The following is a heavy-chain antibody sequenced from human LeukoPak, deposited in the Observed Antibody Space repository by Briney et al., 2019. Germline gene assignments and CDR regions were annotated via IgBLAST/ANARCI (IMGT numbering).Heavy chain of an antibody. D-gene: IGHD4-17*01. Sequence: SETLSLTCTVSGGSISSYYWSWIRQPPGKGLEWIGYIYYSGSTNYNPSLKSRVTISVDTSKNQFSLKLSSVTAADTAVYYCARDATVTTNLWFDPWGQGTLVTVSS. CDR1: GGSISSYY. CDR2: IYYSGST. CDR3: ARDATVTTNLWFDP. J-gene: IGHJ5*02. V-gene: IGHV4-59*01.